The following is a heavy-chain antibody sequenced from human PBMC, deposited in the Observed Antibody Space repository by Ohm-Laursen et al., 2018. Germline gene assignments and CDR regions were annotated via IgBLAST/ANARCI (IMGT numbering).Heavy chain of an antibody. V-gene: IGHV4-59*01. CDR3: ARADYSNYMYYFDY. CDR1: GGSISSYY. Sequence: GTLSLTCTVSGGSISSYYWGWIRQPPGKGLEWIGYIYYSGSTNYNPSLKSRVTISVDTSKNQFSLKLSSVTAAGTAVYYCARADYSNYMYYFDYWGQGTLVTVSS. D-gene: IGHD4-11*01. J-gene: IGHJ4*02. CDR2: IYYSGST.